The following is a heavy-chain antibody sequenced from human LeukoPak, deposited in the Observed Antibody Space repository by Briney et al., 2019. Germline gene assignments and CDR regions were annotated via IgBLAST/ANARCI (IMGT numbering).Heavy chain of an antibody. D-gene: IGHD3-10*01. CDR3: ARVPYGSGNYYNSFDY. V-gene: IGHV3-74*03. CDR1: GFTFSNYW. J-gene: IGHJ4*02. Sequence: PGGSLRLPCAASGFTFSNYWMHWVRQAPGKGLVWVSYINSDGSRTKYADSVKGRVTISRDNAKNMLYLQMNSLRAEDTAVYYCARVPYGSGNYYNSFDYWGQGALVTVSS. CDR2: INSDGSRT.